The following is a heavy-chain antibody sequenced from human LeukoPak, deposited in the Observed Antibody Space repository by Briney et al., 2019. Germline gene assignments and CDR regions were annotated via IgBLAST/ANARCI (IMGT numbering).Heavy chain of an antibody. CDR3: AKKRDFWSGYRNYYYYYGMDV. D-gene: IGHD3-3*01. CDR2: ISYDGSNK. Sequence: PGGSLRLSRAASGFTFSSYGVHWVRQAPGKGLEWVAVISYDGSNKYYADSVKGRFTISRDNSKNTLYLQMNSLRAEDTAVYYCAKKRDFWSGYRNYYYYYGMDVWGQGTTVTVSS. CDR1: GFTFSSYG. V-gene: IGHV3-30*18. J-gene: IGHJ6*02.